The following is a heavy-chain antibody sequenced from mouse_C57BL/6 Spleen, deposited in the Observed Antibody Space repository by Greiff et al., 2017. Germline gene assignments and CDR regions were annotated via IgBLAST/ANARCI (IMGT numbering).Heavy chain of an antibody. CDR2: IYPGDGDT. Sequence: QVQLKQSGAELVKPGASVKISCKASGYAFSSYWMNWVKQRPGKGLEWIGQIYPGDGDTNYNGKFKGKATLTADKSSSTAYMQLSSLTSEDSAVYFCARESSFIAGNYYFDYWGQGTTLTVSS. CDR3: ARESSFIAGNYYFDY. V-gene: IGHV1-80*01. CDR1: GYAFSSYW. D-gene: IGHD1-1*01. J-gene: IGHJ2*01.